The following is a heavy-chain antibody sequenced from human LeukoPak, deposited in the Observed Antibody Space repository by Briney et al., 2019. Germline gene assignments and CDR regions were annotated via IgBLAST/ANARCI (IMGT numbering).Heavy chain of an antibody. V-gene: IGHV3-48*01. Sequence: GGSLRLSCAASGFTFSSYSMNWVRQAPGKGLEWVSYISSSSSTIYYADSVKGRFTISRDNAKNSLYLQMNSLRVEDTAVYYCARDLPLSGSYPLSFDYWGQGTLVTVSS. CDR1: GFTFSSYS. J-gene: IGHJ4*02. D-gene: IGHD1-26*01. CDR2: ISSSSSTI. CDR3: ARDLPLSGSYPLSFDY.